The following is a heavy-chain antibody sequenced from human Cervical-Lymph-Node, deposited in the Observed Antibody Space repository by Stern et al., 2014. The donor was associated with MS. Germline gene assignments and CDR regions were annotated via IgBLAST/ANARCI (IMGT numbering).Heavy chain of an antibody. CDR1: GFTFNRFW. J-gene: IGHJ4*02. CDR3: ARGASGCFDY. V-gene: IGHV3-74*02. D-gene: IGHD3-10*01. CDR2: IKSDGNEG. Sequence: EVQLVESGGGLVQPGGSLRLSCAASGFTFNRFWMHWVRQVQGKGLVWVSRIKSDGNEGSDADSVQGRFTLSRVNAKNTETLQMHSLRDEDTTVYYCARGASGCFDYWGQGTLVTASS.